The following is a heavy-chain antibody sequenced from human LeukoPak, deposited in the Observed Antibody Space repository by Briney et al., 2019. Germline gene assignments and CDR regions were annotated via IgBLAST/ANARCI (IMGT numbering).Heavy chain of an antibody. CDR3: ARVLPAAGKMMSPFDY. CDR1: GGSISSSSYY. Sequence: PSETLSLTCTVSGGSISSSSYYWGWIRQPPGKGLEWIGSIYYSGSTYYNPSLKSRVTISVDTSKNQFSLKLSPVTAADTAVYYCARVLPAAGKMMSPFDYWGQGTLVTVSS. CDR2: IYYSGST. J-gene: IGHJ4*02. V-gene: IGHV4-39*07. D-gene: IGHD6-13*01.